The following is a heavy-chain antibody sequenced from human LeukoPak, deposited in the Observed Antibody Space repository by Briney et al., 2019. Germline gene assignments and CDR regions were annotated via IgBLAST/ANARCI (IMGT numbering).Heavy chain of an antibody. V-gene: IGHV1-69*05. CDR2: IIPIFGTA. Sequence: SVKVSCKASGGTFSSYAISWVRQAPGQGLEWMGRIIPIFGTANYAQKFQGRVTITTDESTSTAYMELSSLRSEDTAVYYCASGGYCGGDCYRGGWFDPWGQGTLVTVSS. CDR3: ASGGYCGGDCYRGGWFDP. CDR1: GGTFSSYA. J-gene: IGHJ5*02. D-gene: IGHD2-21*02.